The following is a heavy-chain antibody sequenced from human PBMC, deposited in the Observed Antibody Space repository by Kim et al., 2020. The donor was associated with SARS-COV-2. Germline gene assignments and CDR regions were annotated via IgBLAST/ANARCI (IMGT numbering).Heavy chain of an antibody. Sequence: SETLSLTCSVSGGPITKSYWTWIRQPPGKGLEWIAYIYYTGGSTNYNPSLDSRVTISVDTSKNQFSLKGNSVSAADTAVYYWARLNSELWFADYWGQGPL. CDR2: IYYTGGST. CDR1: GGPITKSY. V-gene: IGHV4-59*08. J-gene: IGHJ4*02. D-gene: IGHD3-10*01. CDR3: ARLNSELWFADY.